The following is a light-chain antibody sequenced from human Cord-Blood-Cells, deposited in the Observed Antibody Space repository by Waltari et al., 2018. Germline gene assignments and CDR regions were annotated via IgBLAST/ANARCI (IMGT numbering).Light chain of an antibody. CDR3: QSYDSSNHRV. CDR1: SGSIASNY. Sequence: NFMLTQPHSESESPGKTVTISCTGSSGSIASNYVRWYQQRPGSAPTTVIYEDNQRPSGVPDRFSGSIDSSSNSASLTISGLKTEDEADYYCQSYDSSNHRVFGGGTKLTVL. CDR2: EDN. J-gene: IGLJ2*01. V-gene: IGLV6-57*02.